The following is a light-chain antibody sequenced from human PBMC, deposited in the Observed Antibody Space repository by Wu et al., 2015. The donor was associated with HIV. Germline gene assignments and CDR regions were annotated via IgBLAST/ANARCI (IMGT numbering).Light chain of an antibody. V-gene: IGKV1-9*01. CDR1: QGISTY. Sequence: DTHLTQSPSFLSASVGDRVTITCRASQGISTYLAWYQQKPGQAPKLLIYAASTLQSGVPSRFGGSGSGIEFTLTISSLQPEDFATYYCQQLNSYPLTFGGGTQVEIK. J-gene: IGKJ4*01. CDR2: AAS. CDR3: QQLNSYPLT.